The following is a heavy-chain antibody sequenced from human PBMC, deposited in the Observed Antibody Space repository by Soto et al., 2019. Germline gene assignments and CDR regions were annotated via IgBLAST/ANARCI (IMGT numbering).Heavy chain of an antibody. CDR3: ARYKDSLVVVPAAIQTYGMDV. V-gene: IGHV5-10-1*01. Sequence: PGESLKISCKGSGYSFTSYWISWVRQMPGKGLEWMGRIDPSDSYTNYSPSFQGHVTISADKSISTAYLQWSSLKASDTAMYYCARYKDSLVVVPAAIQTYGMDVWGQGTTVTVSS. J-gene: IGHJ6*02. CDR2: IDPSDSYT. D-gene: IGHD2-2*02. CDR1: GYSFTSYW.